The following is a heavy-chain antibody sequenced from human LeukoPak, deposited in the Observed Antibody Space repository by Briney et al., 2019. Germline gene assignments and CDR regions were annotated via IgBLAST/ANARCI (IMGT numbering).Heavy chain of an antibody. D-gene: IGHD4-11*01. J-gene: IGHJ4*02. CDR2: TDHSGST. CDR1: GGSFSGYY. Sequence: SETLSLTCAVYGGSFSGYYWMWIRQPPGKGLEWIGETDHSGSTNYNPSLKSRVTISVDTSKNQFSLRLSSVTAADTAVYYCARLRYSNYPDYWGQGTLVTVSS. V-gene: IGHV4-34*01. CDR3: ARLRYSNYPDY.